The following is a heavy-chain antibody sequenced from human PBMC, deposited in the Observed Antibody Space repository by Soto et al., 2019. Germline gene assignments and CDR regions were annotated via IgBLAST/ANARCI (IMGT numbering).Heavy chain of an antibody. CDR2: ISYDGSNK. Sequence: GGSLRLSCAASGFTFSSYAMHWVRQAPGKGLEWVAVISYDGSNKYYADSVKGRFTISRDNSKNTLYLQMNSLRAEDTAVYYCARDREDIVLVPAAADWGQGTLVTVSS. CDR3: ARDREDIVLVPAAAD. CDR1: GFTFSSYA. D-gene: IGHD2-2*01. V-gene: IGHV3-30-3*01. J-gene: IGHJ4*02.